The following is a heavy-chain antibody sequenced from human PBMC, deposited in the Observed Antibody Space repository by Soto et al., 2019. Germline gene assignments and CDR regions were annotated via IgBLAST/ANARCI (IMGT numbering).Heavy chain of an antibody. CDR1: GGSISSYY. CDR2: IYYSGST. V-gene: IGHV4-59*01. J-gene: IGHJ3*02. CDR3: ARVYSSGWYAFDI. Sequence: SETLSLTCTVSGGSISSYYWSWIRQPPGKGLEWIGYIYYSGSTNYNPSLKSRVTISVDTSKNQFSLKLSSVTAADTAVYYCARVYSSGWYAFDIWGQGTMVTVS. D-gene: IGHD6-19*01.